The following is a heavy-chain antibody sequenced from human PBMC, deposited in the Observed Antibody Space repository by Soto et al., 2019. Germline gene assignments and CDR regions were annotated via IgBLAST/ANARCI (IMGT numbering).Heavy chain of an antibody. J-gene: IGHJ6*03. CDR3: ARGCEYCSSTSCYEGYYYYYMDV. CDR1: GVSFIGYY. Sequence: SETLSLTCAFYGVSFIGYYWILIRQPTGKGLEWIGEINHSGSTNYNPSLKSRVTISVDTSKNQFSLKLSSVTAADTAVYYCARGCEYCSSTSCYEGYYYYYMDVWGKGTTVTVSS. D-gene: IGHD2-2*01. CDR2: INHSGST. V-gene: IGHV4-34*01.